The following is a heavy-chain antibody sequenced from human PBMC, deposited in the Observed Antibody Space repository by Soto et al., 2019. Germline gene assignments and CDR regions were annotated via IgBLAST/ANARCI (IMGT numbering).Heavy chain of an antibody. J-gene: IGHJ4*02. CDR2: INSDGSST. CDR1: GFTFSSYW. Sequence: GGSLRLSCAASGFTFSSYWMHWVRQAPGKGLVWVSRINSDGSSTSYADSVKGRFTISRDNAKNTLYLQMNSLRAEDAAVYYCARSPYTMTTVTIFDYWGQGTLVTVSS. D-gene: IGHD4-17*01. V-gene: IGHV3-74*01. CDR3: ARSPYTMTTVTIFDY.